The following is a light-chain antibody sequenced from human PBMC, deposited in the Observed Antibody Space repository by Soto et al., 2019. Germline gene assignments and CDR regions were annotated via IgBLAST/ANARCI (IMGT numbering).Light chain of an antibody. CDR2: GAS. J-gene: IGKJ1*01. CDR1: QSVSNNY. CDR3: LQLNTYPRT. V-gene: IGKV3-20*01. Sequence: IVLTQSPGTLSLSPGERATLSCRASQSVSNNYLAWYQQKPGQAPRLLIYGASNRATGIPDRFSGSGSGTDFTLTISSLQPEDFATYYCLQLNTYPRTFGQGTKVDNK.